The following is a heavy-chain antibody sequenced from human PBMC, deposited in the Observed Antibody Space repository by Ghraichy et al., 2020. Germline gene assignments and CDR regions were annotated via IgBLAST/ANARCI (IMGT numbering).Heavy chain of an antibody. J-gene: IGHJ4*02. V-gene: IGHV3-64*01. CDR2: ISSNGGST. CDR3: ARVPSSSGYYFDY. D-gene: IGHD6-6*01. CDR1: GFTFSSYA. Sequence: GESLNISCAASGFTFSSYAMHWVRQAPGKGLEYVSAISSNGGSTYYANSVKGRFTIFRDNSKNTLYLQMGSLRAEDMAVYYCARVPSSSGYYFDYWGQGTLVTVSS.